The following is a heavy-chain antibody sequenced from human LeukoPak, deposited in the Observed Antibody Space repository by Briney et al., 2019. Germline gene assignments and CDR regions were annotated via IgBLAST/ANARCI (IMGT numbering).Heavy chain of an antibody. V-gene: IGHV4-59*08. CDR2: IHYSGST. J-gene: IGHJ5*02. CDR1: RGSISGYY. D-gene: IGHD3-10*01. Sequence: PSETLSLTCSVSRGSISGYYWSWIRQPPGKGLEWMGYIHYSGSTNYNPSLKSRVTISVDTSKNQFSLKLSSVTAADTAVYYCARLLYYGSGSYYNWFDPWGQGTLVTVSS. CDR3: ARLLYYGSGSYYNWFDP.